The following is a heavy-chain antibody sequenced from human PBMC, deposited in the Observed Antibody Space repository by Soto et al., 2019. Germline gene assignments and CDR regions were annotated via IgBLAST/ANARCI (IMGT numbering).Heavy chain of an antibody. V-gene: IGHV3-48*03. CDR2: ISSSGSTI. Sequence: EVQLVESGGGLVQPGGSLRLSCAASGFTFSSYEMNWARQAPGKGLEWVSYISSSGSTIYYADSVKGRFTISRDNAKNSLYLQMNSLRAEDTAVYYCARLGDSSGYEDYWGQGTLVTVSS. J-gene: IGHJ4*02. CDR3: ARLGDSSGYEDY. CDR1: GFTFSSYE. D-gene: IGHD3-22*01.